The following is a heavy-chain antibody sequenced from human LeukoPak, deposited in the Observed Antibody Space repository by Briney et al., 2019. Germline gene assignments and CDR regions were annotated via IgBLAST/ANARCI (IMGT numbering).Heavy chain of an antibody. D-gene: IGHD2-8*02. J-gene: IGHJ6*02. CDR2: IKSDGSEK. CDR3: ARDVGYAAGGLYRFGLDV. Sequence: GGSLRLSCAASGFTFSSYWMSWVRQAPGKGLEWAANIKSDGSEKYYVDSLKGRFTISRDNAKNTLYLQMNSLRAEDTAVYYCARDVGYAAGGLYRFGLDVWGRGTTVTVSS. CDR1: GFTFSSYW. V-gene: IGHV3-7*01.